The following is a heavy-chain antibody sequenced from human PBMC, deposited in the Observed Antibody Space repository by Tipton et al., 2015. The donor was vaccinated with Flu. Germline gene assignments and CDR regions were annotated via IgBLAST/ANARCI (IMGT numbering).Heavy chain of an antibody. Sequence: TLSLTCAVYGGPFSSYYWSWIRQPPGKGLEWIGYIYYSGSTNYNPSLKSRVTISVDTSKNQFSLKLSSVTAADTAVYYCARYCSSTSCYYFDYWGQGTLVTVSS. D-gene: IGHD2-2*01. CDR3: ARYCSSTSCYYFDY. V-gene: IGHV4-59*01. J-gene: IGHJ4*02. CDR2: IYYSGST. CDR1: GGPFSSYY.